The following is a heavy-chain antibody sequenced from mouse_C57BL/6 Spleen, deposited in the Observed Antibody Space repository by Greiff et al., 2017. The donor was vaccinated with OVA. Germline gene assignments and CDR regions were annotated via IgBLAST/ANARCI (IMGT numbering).Heavy chain of an antibody. CDR1: GYSFTDYN. Sequence: EVHLVESGPELVKPGASVKISCKASGYSFTDYNMNWVKQSNGKSLEWIGVINPNYGTTSYNQKFKGKATLTVDQSSSTAYMQLNSLTSEDSAVYYCARSGGNYDYYAMDYWGQGTSVTVSS. D-gene: IGHD2-1*01. CDR2: INPNYGTT. CDR3: ARSGGNYDYYAMDY. J-gene: IGHJ4*01. V-gene: IGHV1-39*01.